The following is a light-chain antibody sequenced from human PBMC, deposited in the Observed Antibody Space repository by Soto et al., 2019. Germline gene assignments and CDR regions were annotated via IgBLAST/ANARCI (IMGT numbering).Light chain of an antibody. V-gene: IGKV3-20*01. Sequence: EIVLTQSPGTLSLSPGERATLACRASQSVSSSYLVWYQQKPGQAPRLLIYDTSSRATGIPDRFSGSGSGTDFTLTISRLEPEDFAVYYCQQYGSSGRTFGQGSKVDI. J-gene: IGKJ1*01. CDR3: QQYGSSGRT. CDR1: QSVSSSY. CDR2: DTS.